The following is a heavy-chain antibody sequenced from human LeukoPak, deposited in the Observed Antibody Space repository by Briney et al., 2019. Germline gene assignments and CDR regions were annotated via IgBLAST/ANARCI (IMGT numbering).Heavy chain of an antibody. CDR2: ISGSGAST. CDR3: ARGGGLPDY. Sequence: GGSLRLSCAASGLTFSNYAMTWVRQAPGKGLEWVSTISGSGASTYYADSVKGRFTISRDNAKNSLYLQMNSLRAEDTAVYYCARGGGLPDYWGQGTLVTVSS. V-gene: IGHV3-23*01. CDR1: GLTFSNYA. D-gene: IGHD5-12*01. J-gene: IGHJ4*02.